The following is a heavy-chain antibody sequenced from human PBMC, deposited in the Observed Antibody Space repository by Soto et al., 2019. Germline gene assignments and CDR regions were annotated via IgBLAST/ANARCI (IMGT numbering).Heavy chain of an antibody. CDR3: ARDRGDSYGPRAFDV. D-gene: IGHD5-18*01. CDR1: GGSISSYH. V-gene: IGHV4-59*01. J-gene: IGHJ3*01. CDR2: VYYTGST. Sequence: SETLSLTCTVSGGSISSYHWNWIRRPPGKGLEWIGHVYYTGSTNYNPSLNRRVTISVDTSKSQFPLKLSSVTAADTAVYYCARDRGDSYGPRAFDVWGQGAMVTVSS.